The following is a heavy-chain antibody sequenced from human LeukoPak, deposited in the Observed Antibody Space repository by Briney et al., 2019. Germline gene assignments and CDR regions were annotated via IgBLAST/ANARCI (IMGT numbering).Heavy chain of an antibody. CDR2: ISSSGSTI. D-gene: IGHD1-26*01. CDR3: ARCRLLPYCYYYGMDV. CDR1: GFTFSDYY. Sequence: GGSLRLSCAASGFTFSDYYMSWIRQAPGKGLEWVSYISSSGSTIYYADSVKGRFTISRDNAKNSLYLQMNSLRAEDTAVYYCARCRLLPYCYYYGMDVWGQGTTVTVSS. J-gene: IGHJ6*02. V-gene: IGHV3-11*01.